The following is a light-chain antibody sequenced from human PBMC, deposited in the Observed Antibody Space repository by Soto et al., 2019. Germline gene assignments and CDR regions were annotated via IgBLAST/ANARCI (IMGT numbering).Light chain of an antibody. Sequence: DIALTHTPLSLPITPCEPPSIFCWCIQTLLHSNGYNYLDWYLQKPGQSPQLLIYLGSSRSSGVPDRFSGSGSGTDFTLNIDSVEAEDVGTYYSMQGLQTPPTFGQGTRLEIK. V-gene: IGKV2-28*01. CDR2: LGS. CDR1: QTLLHSNGYNY. CDR3: MQGLQTPPT. J-gene: IGKJ5*01.